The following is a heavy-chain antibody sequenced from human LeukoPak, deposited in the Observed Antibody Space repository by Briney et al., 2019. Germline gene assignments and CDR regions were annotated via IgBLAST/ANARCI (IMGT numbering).Heavy chain of an antibody. CDR3: ATPPRGGSYRLGFDP. Sequence: ASVKVSCKVPGYTLTELSMHWVRQAPGKGPEWMGGFDPKDGETIYAQKFQGRVTMTEDTSTDTAYMELSSLRSEDTAVYYCATPPRGGSYRLGFDPWGQGTLVTVSS. CDR2: FDPKDGET. J-gene: IGHJ5*02. CDR1: GYTLTELS. D-gene: IGHD1-26*01. V-gene: IGHV1-24*01.